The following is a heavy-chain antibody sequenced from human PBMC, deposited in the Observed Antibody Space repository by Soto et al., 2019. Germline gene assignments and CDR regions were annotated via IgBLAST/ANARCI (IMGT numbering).Heavy chain of an antibody. CDR1: GGTFSGTA. J-gene: IGHJ1*01. CDR3: GRAPHNHRFTFFH. Sequence: QVQLVQSGPEMKKPGSSVKVSCKISGGTFSGTAINWVRQAPGQGHEWVGGIIPVFATTHYPQKFQGRVTITADGSTNTFYLALNRLRSDDTAVYHCGRAPHNHRFTFFHWGQGTRVTVSS. CDR2: IIPVFATT. D-gene: IGHD3-16*01. V-gene: IGHV1-69*01.